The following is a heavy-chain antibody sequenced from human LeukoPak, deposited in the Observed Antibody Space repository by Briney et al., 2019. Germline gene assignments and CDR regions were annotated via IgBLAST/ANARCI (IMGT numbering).Heavy chain of an antibody. J-gene: IGHJ6*02. CDR3: AKDLFWFGELSGMDV. D-gene: IGHD3-10*01. Sequence: PGGSLRLSCAASGFTFSSYGMHWVRQAPGKGLEWVAVISYDGSNKYYADSVKGRFTISRDNSKNTLYLQMNSLRAEDTAVYYCAKDLFWFGELSGMDVWGQGTTVTVSS. CDR1: GFTFSSYG. V-gene: IGHV3-30*18. CDR2: ISYDGSNK.